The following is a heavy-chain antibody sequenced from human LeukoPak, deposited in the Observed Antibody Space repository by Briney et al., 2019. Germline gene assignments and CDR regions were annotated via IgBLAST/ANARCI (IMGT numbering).Heavy chain of an antibody. V-gene: IGHV1-2*06. J-gene: IGHJ4*02. Sequence: ASTKVSCNTSGHSFTGNYIHWVRQAPGQGLEWMGRINPNSGGPNYGQKFQGTVTMTRDTSISTAYLELSNLRSDDTAAYYCVRGYSYGFYFDYWGQGSLVTVSS. CDR2: INPNSGGP. CDR1: GHSFTGNY. CDR3: VRGYSYGFYFDY. D-gene: IGHD5-18*01.